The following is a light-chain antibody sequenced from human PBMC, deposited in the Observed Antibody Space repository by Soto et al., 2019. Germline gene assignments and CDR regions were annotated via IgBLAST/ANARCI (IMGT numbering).Light chain of an antibody. J-gene: IGLJ2*01. CDR3: SSNAGSNNLV. CDR2: EVS. Sequence: QSALTQPPSASGTPGQSVTIPCTGTSSDVGDYNYVSWYQQHPGKAPKLVIYEVSTRPSGVPDRFSGSKSGNTASLTVSGLQAEDEADYYCSSNAGSNNLVFGGGTKVTVL. CDR1: SSDVGDYNY. V-gene: IGLV2-8*01.